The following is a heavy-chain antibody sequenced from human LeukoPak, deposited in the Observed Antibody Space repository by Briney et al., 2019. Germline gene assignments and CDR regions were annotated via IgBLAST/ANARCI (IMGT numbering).Heavy chain of an antibody. V-gene: IGHV4-4*07. J-gene: IGHJ4*02. CDR3: ARAWQWLPLDY. D-gene: IGHD6-19*01. CDR2: ISTSGST. Sequence: SETLSLTCTVSGDSISSYYWSWIRQPAGKGLVWIGRISTSGSTNYNPSLKSRVTMSVDTSKNQFSLKLSSVTAADTAVYYCARAWQWLPLDYWGQGTLVTVSS. CDR1: GDSISSYY.